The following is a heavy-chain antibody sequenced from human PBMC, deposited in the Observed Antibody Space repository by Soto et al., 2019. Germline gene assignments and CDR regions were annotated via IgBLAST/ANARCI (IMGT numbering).Heavy chain of an antibody. J-gene: IGHJ4*02. CDR2: IYWDDSK. CDR3: AHKGPEDWPLDY. V-gene: IGHV2-5*02. D-gene: IGHD3-9*01. CDR1: GFSLSTSGVV. Sequence: QITLKESGPTLVRPTQTLTLTCAFSGFSLSTSGVVVGWIRQPPGKALEWLAVIYWDDSKHYSPSLRSRLTIPKDTSKNQVVLTMTNMDPMDTGTYYCAHKGPEDWPLDYWGQGTLVTVSS.